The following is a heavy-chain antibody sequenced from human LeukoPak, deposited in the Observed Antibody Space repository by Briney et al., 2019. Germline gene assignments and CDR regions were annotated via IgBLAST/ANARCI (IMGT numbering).Heavy chain of an antibody. CDR3: ARDGDAVMVDFDY. D-gene: IGHD5-18*01. CDR2: IYPYSGDT. CDR1: GYTFTAYY. Sequence: HGASVTVSCKASGYTFTAYYMYWVRQAPGQGLEWMGWIYPYSGDTKFEQKFQGRVTMTRDTSISTAYMELSRLTYDDTAVYYCARDGDAVMVDFDYWGQGTLVTVSS. J-gene: IGHJ4*02. V-gene: IGHV1-2*02.